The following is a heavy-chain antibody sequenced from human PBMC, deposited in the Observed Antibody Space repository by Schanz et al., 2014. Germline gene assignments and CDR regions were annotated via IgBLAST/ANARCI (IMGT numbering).Heavy chain of an antibody. D-gene: IGHD2-2*01. Sequence: QVQLVESGGGLVKPGGSLRLSCAASGFTFSSYYMSWIRQAPGKGLEWVSSIISTGGTIYYVDSVRGRFTISRDNAKNSLDLQMNSLRVDDTAVYYCASSRTRYCSSTSCVPGAFDFWGQGTLVTVSS. V-gene: IGHV3-11*01. CDR1: GFTFSSYY. CDR3: ASSRTRYCSSTSCVPGAFDF. J-gene: IGHJ3*01. CDR2: IISTGGTI.